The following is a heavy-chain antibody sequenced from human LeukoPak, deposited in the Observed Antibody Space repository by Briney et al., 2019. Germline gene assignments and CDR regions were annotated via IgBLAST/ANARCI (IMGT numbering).Heavy chain of an antibody. Sequence: PGGSLRLSCAASGFTFSSYSMNWARQAPGKGLEWVSSISSSSSYIYYADSVKGRFTISRDNAKNSLYLQMNSLRAEDTAVCYCARDTVAVAGGFDYWGQGTLVTVSS. CDR3: ARDTVAVAGGFDY. CDR1: GFTFSSYS. D-gene: IGHD6-19*01. J-gene: IGHJ4*02. V-gene: IGHV3-21*01. CDR2: ISSSSSYI.